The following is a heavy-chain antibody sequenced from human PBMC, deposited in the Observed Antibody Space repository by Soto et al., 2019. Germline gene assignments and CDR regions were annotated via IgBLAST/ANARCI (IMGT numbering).Heavy chain of an antibody. D-gene: IGHD4-17*01. CDR2: IYYSGST. CDR1: GGSISSTFYY. J-gene: IGHJ4*02. V-gene: IGHV4-39*02. Sequence: SETLSLTCTVSGGSISSTFYYWVWIRQPPGKGLEWIGSIYYSGSTSYNPSHNPSLKSRLTMSVDTSNNQFSLKLASVTAADTAVYYCARDYGDYQFDYWGQGTLVTVSS. CDR3: ARDYGDYQFDY.